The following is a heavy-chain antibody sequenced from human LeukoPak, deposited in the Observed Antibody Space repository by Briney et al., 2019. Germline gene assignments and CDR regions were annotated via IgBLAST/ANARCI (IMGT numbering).Heavy chain of an antibody. CDR2: IYPRDGST. D-gene: IGHD4-17*01. V-gene: IGHV1-46*01. J-gene: IGHJ3*02. CDR1: GYTFTSNY. CDR3: AREWDDYAADI. Sequence: ASVKVSCKASGYTFTSNYIHWVRQAPGQGLEWMGMIYPRDGSTSYAQKLQGRVTMTTDTSTSTAYMELRSLRSDDTAVYYCAREWDDYAADIWGQGTMVTVSS.